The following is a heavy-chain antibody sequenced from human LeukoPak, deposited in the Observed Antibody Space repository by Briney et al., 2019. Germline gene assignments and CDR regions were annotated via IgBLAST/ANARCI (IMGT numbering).Heavy chain of an antibody. D-gene: IGHD3-22*01. J-gene: IGHJ3*02. V-gene: IGHV4-34*01. Sequence: PSETLSLTCAVYGGSFSGYYWSWIRQPPGKGLEWIGEINHSGSTNYNPSLKSRVTISVDTSKNQFSLKLSSVTAADTAVYYCAREGQSYYDSSGYAFDIWGQGTMVTVSS. CDR3: AREGQSYYDSSGYAFDI. CDR1: GGSFSGYY. CDR2: INHSGST.